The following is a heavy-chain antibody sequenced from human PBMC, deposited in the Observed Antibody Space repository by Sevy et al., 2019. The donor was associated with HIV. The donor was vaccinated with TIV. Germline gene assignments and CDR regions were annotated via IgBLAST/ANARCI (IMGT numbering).Heavy chain of an antibody. D-gene: IGHD3-10*01. CDR2: ISSSSNYI. J-gene: IGHJ6*02. Sequence: GGSLRLSCAASGFTFSTYSMNWVRQAPGKGLEWDSSISSSSNYIYYADSVKRRFTISRDNAKNSLYLQMNSLRAEDTALYYCARDGARITMVQGVMAYYHGMDVWGQGTTVTVSS. V-gene: IGHV3-21*01. CDR3: ARDGARITMVQGVMAYYHGMDV. CDR1: GFTFSTYS.